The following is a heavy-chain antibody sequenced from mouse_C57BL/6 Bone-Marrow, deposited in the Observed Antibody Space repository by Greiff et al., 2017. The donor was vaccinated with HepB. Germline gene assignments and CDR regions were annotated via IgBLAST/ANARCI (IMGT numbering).Heavy chain of an antibody. CDR1: GYSITSDY. Sequence: VQLKESGPGLAKPSQTLSLTCSVTGYSITSDYWNWIRQFPGNKLEYMGYISYSGSTYYNPSLKSSISITRDTSKTQYYLQLNAVTTEDTATYYCARLGWDKCLYAMDYWGQGTSVTVSS. CDR3: ARLGWDKCLYAMDY. CDR2: ISYSGST. V-gene: IGHV3-8*01. J-gene: IGHJ4*01. D-gene: IGHD3-3*01.